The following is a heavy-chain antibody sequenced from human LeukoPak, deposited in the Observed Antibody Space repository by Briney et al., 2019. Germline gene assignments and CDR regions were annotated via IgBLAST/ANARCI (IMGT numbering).Heavy chain of an antibody. D-gene: IGHD5-18*01. CDR3: AKDFVDTAMVLTN. V-gene: IGHV3-9*01. CDR1: GFTFSSYS. CDR2: ISWNSGSI. Sequence: PGGSLRLSCAASGFTFSSYSMNWVRQAPGKGLEWVSGISWNSGSIGYADSVKGRFTISRDNAKNSLYLQMNSLRAEDTALYYCAKDFVDTAMVLTNWGQGTLVTVSS. J-gene: IGHJ4*02.